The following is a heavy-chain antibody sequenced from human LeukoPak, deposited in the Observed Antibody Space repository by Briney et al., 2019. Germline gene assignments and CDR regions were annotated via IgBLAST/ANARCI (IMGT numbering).Heavy chain of an antibody. CDR2: IKLDGSEE. V-gene: IGHV3-7*01. J-gene: IGHJ4*02. D-gene: IGHD3-9*01. CDR1: GFTFSNYW. Sequence: GGSLRLSCTASGFTFSNYWMTWVRQAPGKGLEWVAKIKLDGSEEDYVDSVKGRFTISRDNAKNSLYLQMDSLRAEDTAVYYCARGKAGYDTLTGYYNGFCDYWGQGTLVTVSS. CDR3: ARGKAGYDTLTGYYNGFCDY.